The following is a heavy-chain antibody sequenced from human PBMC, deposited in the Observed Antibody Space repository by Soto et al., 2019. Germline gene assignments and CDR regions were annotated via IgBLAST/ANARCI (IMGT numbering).Heavy chain of an antibody. Sequence: GSLRLSCAASGFTFSSYWMSWVRQAPGKGLEWVANIKQDGSEKYYVDSVKGRFTISRDNAKNSLYLQMNSLRAEDTAVYYCARAPYDSSGYYLGYWGQGTLVTVSS. D-gene: IGHD3-22*01. CDR3: ARAPYDSSGYYLGY. CDR2: IKQDGSEK. J-gene: IGHJ4*02. CDR1: GFTFSSYW. V-gene: IGHV3-7*03.